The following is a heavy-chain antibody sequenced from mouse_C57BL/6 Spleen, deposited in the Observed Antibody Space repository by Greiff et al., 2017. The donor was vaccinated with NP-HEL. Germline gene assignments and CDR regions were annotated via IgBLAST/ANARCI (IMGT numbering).Heavy chain of an antibody. J-gene: IGHJ1*03. CDR2: ISNGGGST. Sequence: DVHLVESGGGLVQPGGSLKLSCAASGFTFSDYYMYWVRQTPEKRLEWVAYISNGGGSTYYPDTVKGRFTISRDNAKKTLYLQMSRLKSEDTAMYYCAREEAYGNYGYFDVRGTGTTVTVSS. CDR3: AREEAYGNYGYFDV. CDR1: GFTFSDYY. D-gene: IGHD2-10*02. V-gene: IGHV5-12*01.